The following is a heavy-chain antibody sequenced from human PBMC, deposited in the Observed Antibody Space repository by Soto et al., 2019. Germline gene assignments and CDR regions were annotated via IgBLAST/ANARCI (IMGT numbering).Heavy chain of an antibody. V-gene: IGHV4-31*03. CDR3: AIDLFGRGKAAAGTGAFDI. CDR2: IYYSGST. D-gene: IGHD6-13*01. Sequence: QVQLQESGPGLVKPSQTLSLTCTVSGGSISSGGYYWSWIRQHPGKGLEWIGYIYYSGSTYYNPSLTSRVTISVESSKNQFSLKLSSVTAADTAVYYCAIDLFGRGKAAAGTGAFDIWGQGTMVTVSS. CDR1: GGSISSGGYY. J-gene: IGHJ3*02.